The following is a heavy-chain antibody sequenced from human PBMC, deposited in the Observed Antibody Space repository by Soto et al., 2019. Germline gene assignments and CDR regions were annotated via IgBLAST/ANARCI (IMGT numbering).Heavy chain of an antibody. CDR1: GFTFSSYG. V-gene: IGHV3-33*01. Sequence: GGSLRLSCAASGFTFSSYGMHWVRQAPGKGLEWVAVIWYDGSNKYYADSVKGRFTISRDNSKNTLYLQMNSLRAEDTAVYYCAREQLGIAAAGYYYYGMDVWGQGTTVTVSS. J-gene: IGHJ6*02. D-gene: IGHD6-13*01. CDR3: AREQLGIAAAGYYYYGMDV. CDR2: IWYDGSNK.